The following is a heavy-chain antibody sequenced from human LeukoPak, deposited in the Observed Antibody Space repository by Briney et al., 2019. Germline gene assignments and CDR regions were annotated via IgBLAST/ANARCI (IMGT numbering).Heavy chain of an antibody. CDR1: GGSISSSSYY. Sequence: PSETLSLTCTVSGGSISSSSYYWGWIRQPPGKGLEWIGSIYYSGSTYYNPSLKSRVTISVDTSKNQFSLKLSSVTAADTAVYYCARVKARSWFDPWGQGTLVTVSS. V-gene: IGHV4-39*07. CDR2: IYYSGST. D-gene: IGHD6-6*01. CDR3: ARVKARSWFDP. J-gene: IGHJ5*02.